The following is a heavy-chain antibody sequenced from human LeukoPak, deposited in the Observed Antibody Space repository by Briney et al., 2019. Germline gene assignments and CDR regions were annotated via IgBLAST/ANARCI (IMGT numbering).Heavy chain of an antibody. Sequence: ASVKVSCKPSGYTFTSHGITWVRQPPGQGLEVVGLISAYNGNTKYAQKFQVRVTITTHASTSTAYMEMRSLRSDDTAVYYCARGSPPRRNYDSSGYYSYYFDYWGQGTLVTVSS. CDR1: GYTFTSHG. D-gene: IGHD3-22*01. V-gene: IGHV1-18*01. J-gene: IGHJ4*02. CDR2: ISAYNGNT. CDR3: ARGSPPRRNYDSSGYYSYYFDY.